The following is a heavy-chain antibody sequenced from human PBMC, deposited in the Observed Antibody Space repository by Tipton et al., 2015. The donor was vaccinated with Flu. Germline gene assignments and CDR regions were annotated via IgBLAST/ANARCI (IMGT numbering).Heavy chain of an antibody. CDR3: AKVIPELVAGLDY. CDR1: GFTFSSFA. Sequence: SLRLSCEVSGFTFSSFAMSWVRQSPGRGLEWVSVISGSGGYTYYSDSVKGRFTVSRDNSKNTLVLQMNSLRAEDTAVYYCAKVIPELVAGLDYWGQGTLVTVSS. V-gene: IGHV3-23*01. J-gene: IGHJ4*02. CDR2: ISGSGGYT. D-gene: IGHD6-19*01.